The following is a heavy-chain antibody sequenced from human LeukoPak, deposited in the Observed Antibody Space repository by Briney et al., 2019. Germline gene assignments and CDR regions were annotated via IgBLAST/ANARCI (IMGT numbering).Heavy chain of an antibody. D-gene: IGHD3-10*01. CDR3: AREKFDGWFGGVDY. J-gene: IGHJ4*02. V-gene: IGHV4-4*07. CDR2: IYTSGST. Sequence: SETQSLTCIVTGGPISNYYWSWIRQPAGKEQEWIGRIYTSGSTKYNPSLKSRVTMSVDTSKNQFSLKLSSVTAADTAVYYCAREKFDGWFGGVDYWGQGTLVTVSS. CDR1: GGPISNYY.